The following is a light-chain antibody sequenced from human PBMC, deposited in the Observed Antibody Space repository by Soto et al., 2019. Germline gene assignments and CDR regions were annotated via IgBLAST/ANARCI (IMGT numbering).Light chain of an antibody. CDR1: QSVRHN. CDR3: QQYNNWPPIT. Sequence: IVMTQSPATLSVSPGEGVTLSCRASQSVRHNLAWYQQKPGQGPRLLIYDASTRAPGVPPRFSGGGSGTDFTLTISSLQSEDSAVYFCQQYNNWPPITFGGGTKLEIK. J-gene: IGKJ4*01. CDR2: DAS. V-gene: IGKV3-15*01.